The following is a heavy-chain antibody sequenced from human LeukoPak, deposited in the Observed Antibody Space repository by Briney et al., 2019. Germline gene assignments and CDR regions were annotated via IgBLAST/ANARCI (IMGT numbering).Heavy chain of an antibody. Sequence: GGSLRLSCVASGFTFSTYWMTWVRQAPGKGLEWVANIKQDGSEKNYVDSVKGRFTISRDNVKNSLYLQMNSLRAEDTAVYYCARDPVDTAWGQGTLVTVSS. CDR1: GFTFSTYW. V-gene: IGHV3-7*01. J-gene: IGHJ4*02. CDR3: ARDPVDTA. D-gene: IGHD5-18*01. CDR2: IKQDGSEK.